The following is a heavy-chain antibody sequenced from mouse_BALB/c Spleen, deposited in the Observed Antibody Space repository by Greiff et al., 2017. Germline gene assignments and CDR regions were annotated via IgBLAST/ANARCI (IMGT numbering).Heavy chain of an antibody. CDR1: GFTIKDTY. J-gene: IGHJ2*01. V-gene: IGHV14-3*02. CDR3: ARGSSGYYLDY. CDR2: IDPANGDT. D-gene: IGHD3-1*01. Sequence: EVHLVESGAELVKPGASVKLSCTASGFTIKDTYMHWVKQRPEQGLEWVGRIDPANGDTKYDPKFQGKATITADTSSNTAYLQLSSLTSEDTAVYYCARGSSGYYLDYWGQGTTLTVSS.